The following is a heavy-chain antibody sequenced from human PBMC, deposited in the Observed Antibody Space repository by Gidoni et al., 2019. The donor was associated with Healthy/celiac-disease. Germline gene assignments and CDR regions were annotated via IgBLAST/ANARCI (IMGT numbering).Heavy chain of an antibody. Sequence: QVPLQESGPGLLKPSQTLSLTCTVSGGSISSGDYYWTWTRQPPGKGLEWIGYIYYSGSTYYIPSLKSRVTRSIDTTKNQFSLKLSSVTAADTAVYYCARENRRPSYFLWGQGTLVTVSS. D-gene: IGHD3-10*01. V-gene: IGHV4-30-4*01. CDR3: ARENRRPSYFL. J-gene: IGHJ4*02. CDR2: IYYSGST. CDR1: GGSISSGDYY.